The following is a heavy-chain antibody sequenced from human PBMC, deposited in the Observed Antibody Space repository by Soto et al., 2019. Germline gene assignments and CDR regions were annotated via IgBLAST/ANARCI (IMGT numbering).Heavy chain of an antibody. D-gene: IGHD3-3*01. CDR1: GGSISSGDYY. Sequence: SETLSLTCTVSGGSISSGDYYWSWIRQPPGKGLEWIGYIYYSGSTYYNPSLKSRVTISVDTSKNQFSLKLSSVTAADTAVYYCARALAVFGVVPTYYFDYWGQGTLVTVSS. CDR3: ARALAVFGVVPTYYFDY. J-gene: IGHJ4*02. V-gene: IGHV4-30-4*01. CDR2: IYYSGST.